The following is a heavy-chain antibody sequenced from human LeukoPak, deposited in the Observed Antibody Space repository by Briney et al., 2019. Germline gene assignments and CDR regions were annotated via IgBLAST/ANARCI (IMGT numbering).Heavy chain of an antibody. CDR3: ARDGRDGYNLVHY. CDR1: GYTFTAYY. J-gene: IGHJ4*02. D-gene: IGHD5-24*01. Sequence: GASVKVSCKAAGYTFTAYYIHWVRQDPGQGLEWMGWINPNSGGTNYAQKFQGRVTMTRDTSISTVYMELSRLRSDDTAVYYCARDGRDGYNLVHYWGQGTLVTVSS. V-gene: IGHV1-2*02. CDR2: INPNSGGT.